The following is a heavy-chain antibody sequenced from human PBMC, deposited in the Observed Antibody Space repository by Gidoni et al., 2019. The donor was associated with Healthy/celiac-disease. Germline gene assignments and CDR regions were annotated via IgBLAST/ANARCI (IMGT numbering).Heavy chain of an antibody. J-gene: IGHJ4*02. CDR1: GYTFTIYY. D-gene: IGHD6-19*01. CDR3: ARGGGGLVDVGY. V-gene: IGHV1-46*01. CDR2: INPSGGST. Sequence: QVQLVQSGAEVKKHGSSVKVSCTASGYTFTIYYMHWVRQAPGQGLEWMGIINPSGGSTSYAQKFQGRVTMTRDTSTSTVYMELSSLRSEDTAVYYCARGGGGLVDVGYWGQGTLVTVSS.